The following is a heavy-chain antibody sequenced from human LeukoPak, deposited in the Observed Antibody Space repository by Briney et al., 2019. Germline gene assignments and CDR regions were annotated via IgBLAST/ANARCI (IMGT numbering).Heavy chain of an antibody. D-gene: IGHD6-13*01. J-gene: IGHJ4*02. CDR3: ARDAAAGYSLAC. Sequence: ASETLSLTCTVSGGSISSDNYYWSWIRQPPGKGLEWIGYIYQSGSPNYNPSLKSRLTISVDLPKNQFSLDLRSVTAADTAVYYCARDAAAGYSLACWGQGTLVTVSS. CDR2: IYQSGSP. V-gene: IGHV4-30-2*01. CDR1: GGSISSDNYY.